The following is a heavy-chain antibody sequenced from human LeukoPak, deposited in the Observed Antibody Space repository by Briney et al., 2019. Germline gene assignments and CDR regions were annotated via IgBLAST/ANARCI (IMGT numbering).Heavy chain of an antibody. Sequence: GGSLRLSCAASGFTFSSYAMSWVRQAPGKGLEWVSAISGSGGSTYYADSVKGRFTISRDNSKNTLYLQMNSLSVEDTAVYYCAREDRGQIYFDYWGQGTLVTASS. CDR2: ISGSGGST. CDR3: AREDRGQIYFDY. J-gene: IGHJ4*02. D-gene: IGHD3-16*01. CDR1: GFTFSSYA. V-gene: IGHV3-23*01.